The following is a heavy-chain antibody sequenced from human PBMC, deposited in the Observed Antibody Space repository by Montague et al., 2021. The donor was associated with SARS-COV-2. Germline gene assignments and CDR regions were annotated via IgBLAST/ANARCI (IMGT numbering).Heavy chain of an antibody. D-gene: IGHD6-6*01. CDR1: GCSITGFS. V-gene: IGHV4-4*07. CDR3: ARTPTRPLSLDS. J-gene: IGHJ4*02. Sequence: SETLSLTCAVSGCSITGFSWCWVRQHAGKGLEWIVRVTTSGTTNYYPPLMSRVTMSVDTSKNQFSPNLNSVTAAETAIYYCARTPTRPLSLDSWGQGTLVTVSS. CDR2: VTTSGTT.